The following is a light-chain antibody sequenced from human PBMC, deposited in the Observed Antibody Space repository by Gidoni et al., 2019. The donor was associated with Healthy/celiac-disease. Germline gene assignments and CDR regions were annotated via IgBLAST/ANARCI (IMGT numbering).Light chain of an antibody. CDR2: GAS. CDR3: QQYNNWEWT. V-gene: IGKV3-15*01. CDR1: QSVSSN. J-gene: IGKJ1*01. Sequence: DIVITQSPATLSVSPGERATLSCRASQSVSSNLAWYQQKPGQAPRLLIYGASTRATGIPARFSGSGSGTEFTLTISSLQSEDFAVYYCQQYNNWEWTFGQGTKVEIK.